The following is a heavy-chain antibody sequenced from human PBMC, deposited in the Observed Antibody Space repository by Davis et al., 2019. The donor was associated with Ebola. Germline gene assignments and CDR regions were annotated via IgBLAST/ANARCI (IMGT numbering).Heavy chain of an antibody. J-gene: IGHJ4*02. CDR3: ARVILRMVSY. Sequence: GESLKISCAASGFTFSSYSMNWVRQAPGKGLEWVSSISSSGSTIYYADSVKGRFTISRDNAKNSLYLQMNSLRAEDTAVYYCARVILRMVSYWGQGTLVTVSS. D-gene: IGHD2-8*01. CDR2: ISSSGSTI. V-gene: IGHV3-21*04. CDR1: GFTFSSYS.